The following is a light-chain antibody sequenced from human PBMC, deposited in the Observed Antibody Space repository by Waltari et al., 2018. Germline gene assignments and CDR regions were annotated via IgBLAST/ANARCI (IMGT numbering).Light chain of an antibody. V-gene: IGLV1-40*01. CDR3: QSFDSNVRGGVV. CDR1: SSNIGAGHD. J-gene: IGLJ3*02. Sequence: QSILTQPTSVSGAPGQRVTISCTRSSSNIGAGHDVHWYQAFPGTAPKLLIYGNNNRPSGVPDRFSGSKSGSSASLAINGLQAEDEADYYCQSFDSNVRGGVVFGGGTKVTVL. CDR2: GNN.